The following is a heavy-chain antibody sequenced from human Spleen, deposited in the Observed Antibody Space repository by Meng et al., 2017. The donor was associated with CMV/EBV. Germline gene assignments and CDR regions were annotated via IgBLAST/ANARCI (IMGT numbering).Heavy chain of an antibody. CDR1: GFTFRNYT. CDR3: AREIPMAVVGFDY. J-gene: IGHJ4*02. CDR2: ISSRGSYM. D-gene: IGHD2-2*01. Sequence: VSGFTFRNYTMNWVRQAPGKGLEWVSSISSRGSYMYYGDSAKGRFTISRDNDRNSLFLQMNSLGAADTAVYYCAREIPMAVVGFDYWGQGTLVTVSS. V-gene: IGHV3-21*01.